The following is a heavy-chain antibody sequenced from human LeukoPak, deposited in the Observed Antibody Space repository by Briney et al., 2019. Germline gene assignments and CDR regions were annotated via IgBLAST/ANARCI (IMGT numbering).Heavy chain of an antibody. CDR3: AKVLAVTSYGAKSVFDH. J-gene: IGHJ4*02. CDR2: IWYDGSNK. V-gene: IGHV3-30*02. D-gene: IGHD4-23*01. Sequence: PGGSLRLSCAASGFTFSNYGMHWVRQAPGKGLEWVAFIWYDGSNKYYADSVKGRFTISRDNSKNTVYLQMYSLRAEDTAVYYCAKVLAVTSYGAKSVFDHWGQGTLVTVSS. CDR1: GFTFSNYG.